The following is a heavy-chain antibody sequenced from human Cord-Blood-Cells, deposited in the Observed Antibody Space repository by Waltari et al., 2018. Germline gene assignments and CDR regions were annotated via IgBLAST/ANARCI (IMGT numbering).Heavy chain of an antibody. V-gene: IGHV1-46*01. J-gene: IGHJ4*02. CDR2: INPSGGST. D-gene: IGHD3-3*01. CDR3: ARDTIFGVVIY. CDR1: GYTFTSYY. Sequence: QVQLVQSGAEVKKPGASVKVSCKASGYTFTSYYMHWVRQAPGQGLEWMGIINPSGGSTSYAQKCQSRVTMTRDTATSTVYMELSSLRSEDTAVYYCARDTIFGVVIYWGQGTLVTVSS.